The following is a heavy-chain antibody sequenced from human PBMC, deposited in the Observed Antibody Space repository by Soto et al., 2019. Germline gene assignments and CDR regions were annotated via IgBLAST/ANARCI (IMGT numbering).Heavy chain of an antibody. CDR2: ISAYNGNT. Sequence: GASVKVSCKASCYTFTSYGISWVRQAPGQGLEWMGWISAYNGNTNYAQKLQGRVSMTRNFSISTAYMELSSLKSEDTAVYYCAREVRGDYGWIDIWGQATMVTLSS. J-gene: IGHJ3*02. CDR1: CYTFTSYG. V-gene: IGHV1-18*01. CDR3: AREVRGDYGWIDI. D-gene: IGHD2-21*02.